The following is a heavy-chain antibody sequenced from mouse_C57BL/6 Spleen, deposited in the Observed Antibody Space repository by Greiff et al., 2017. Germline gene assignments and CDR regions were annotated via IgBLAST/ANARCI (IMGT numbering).Heavy chain of an antibody. CDR2: IYPGSGST. Sequence: QVQLKQPGAELVKPGASVKMSCKASGYTFTSYWITWVKQRPGQGLEWIGDIYPGSGSTNYNEKFKSKATLTVDTSSSTAYMQLSSLTSEDSAVYYCAKIYYGNLYFDYWGQGTTLTVSS. V-gene: IGHV1-55*01. D-gene: IGHD2-1*01. CDR1: GYTFTSYW. CDR3: AKIYYGNLYFDY. J-gene: IGHJ2*01.